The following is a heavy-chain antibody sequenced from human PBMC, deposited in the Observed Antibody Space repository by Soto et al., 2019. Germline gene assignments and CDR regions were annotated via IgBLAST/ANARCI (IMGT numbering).Heavy chain of an antibody. Sequence: EVQLVESGGGLVKPGGSLRLSCAASGFTFSSYSMSWVRQAPGKGLGWVSSITGTSSYIYYADSVKGRFTISRDNAKNSLFLQMNSLRAESTAVYYCATEAELDNWGQGSLVTVSS. CDR2: ITGTSSYI. J-gene: IGHJ4*02. CDR1: GFTFSSYS. CDR3: ATEAELDN. V-gene: IGHV3-21*01.